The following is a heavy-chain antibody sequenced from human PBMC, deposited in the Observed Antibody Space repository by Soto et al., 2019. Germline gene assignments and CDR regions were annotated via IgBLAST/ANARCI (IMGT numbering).Heavy chain of an antibody. CDR2: MYFSGST. CDR3: AREYSSGWAKWFDP. Sequence: QVQLQESGPGLVKPSETLSLTCTVSGGSISSYYWSWIRQPPGKGLEWIGYMYFSGSTNYNPSLKSRVTISVDTSKNQFSLELSSVTAADTAVYYCAREYSSGWAKWFDPWGQGTLVTVS. D-gene: IGHD6-19*01. J-gene: IGHJ5*02. V-gene: IGHV4-59*01. CDR1: GGSISSYY.